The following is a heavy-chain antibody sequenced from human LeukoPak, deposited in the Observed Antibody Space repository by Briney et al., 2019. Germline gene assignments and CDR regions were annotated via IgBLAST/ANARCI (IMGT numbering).Heavy chain of an antibody. CDR3: ARATYSGSWLFDY. J-gene: IGHJ4*02. CDR2: IYYSGST. D-gene: IGHD1-26*01. V-gene: IGHV4-59*11. CDR1: GGSISSHY. Sequence: SETLSLTCTVSGGSISSHYWSWIRQPPGKGLEWIGYIYYSGSTNYNPSLKSRVTISVDTSKNQFSLELSSVTAADTAVYYCARATYSGSWLFDYWGQGTLVTVSS.